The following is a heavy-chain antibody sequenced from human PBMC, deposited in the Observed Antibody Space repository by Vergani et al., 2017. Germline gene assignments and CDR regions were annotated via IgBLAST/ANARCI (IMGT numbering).Heavy chain of an antibody. CDR3: ALGHYYDSSGYLIDY. CDR2: IVVGSGNT. D-gene: IGHD3-22*01. V-gene: IGHV1-58*02. J-gene: IGHJ4*02. CDR1: GFTFTSSA. Sequence: QMQLVQSGPEVKKPGTSVKVSCKASGFTFTSSAMQWVRQARGQRLEWIGWIVVGSGNTNYAQKFQERVTITRDMSTSTAYMELSSLRSEDTAVYYCALGHYYDSSGYLIDYWGQGTLVTVSS.